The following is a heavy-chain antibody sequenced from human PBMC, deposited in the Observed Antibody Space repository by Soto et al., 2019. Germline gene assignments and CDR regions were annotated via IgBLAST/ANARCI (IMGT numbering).Heavy chain of an antibody. V-gene: IGHV4-34*01. CDR2: INHSGST. J-gene: IGHJ5*02. D-gene: IGHD2-15*01. CDR3: ARARYCSGGSCYSVWFDP. CDR1: GGSFSGYY. Sequence: SETLSLTCAVYGGSFSGYYWSWIRQPPGKGLEWIGEINHSGSTNYNPSLKSRVTISVDTSKNQFSLKLSPVTAADTAVYYCARARYCSGGSCYSVWFDPWGQGTLVTVFS.